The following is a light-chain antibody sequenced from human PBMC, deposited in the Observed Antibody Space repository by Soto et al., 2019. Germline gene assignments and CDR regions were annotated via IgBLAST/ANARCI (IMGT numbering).Light chain of an antibody. Sequence: DIQMTQFPSSLSASVGDRVTITCRASQSIASYLNWYQQKPGKAPKLLIYAASSLQSGVPSRFSGSGSGTDFTLTISSLLPEDFATYYCQQSYSTPPTFGQGTKGDIK. CDR1: QSIASY. J-gene: IGKJ1*01. CDR3: QQSYSTPPT. V-gene: IGKV1-39*01. CDR2: AAS.